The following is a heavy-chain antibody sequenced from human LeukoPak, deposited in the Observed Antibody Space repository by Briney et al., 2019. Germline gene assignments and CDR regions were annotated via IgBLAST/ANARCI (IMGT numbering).Heavy chain of an antibody. D-gene: IGHD1-26*01. J-gene: IGHJ3*02. V-gene: IGHV4-59*08. CDR2: IYYSGST. Sequence: SETLSLTCTVSGGSISSYSWSWIRQPPGKGLEWIGYIYYSGSTNYNPSLKSRVTISVDTSKNQFSLKLNSVTAADTAVYYCARRTRISLVGAFDIWGQGTMVTVSS. CDR3: ARRTRISLVGAFDI. CDR1: GGSISSYS.